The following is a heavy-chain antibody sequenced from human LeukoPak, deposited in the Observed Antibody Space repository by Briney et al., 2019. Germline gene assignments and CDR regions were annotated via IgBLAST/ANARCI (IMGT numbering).Heavy chain of an antibody. CDR3: ARVHILTGYAFDY. CDR1: GFTFSSYW. Sequence: PGGSLRLSCAASGFTFSSYWMSWVRQAPGKGLEWVANIKQDGSEKYYVDSVKGRFTISRDNAKNSLYLQMNSLRAEDTAVYCCARVHILTGYAFDYWGQGTLVTVSS. D-gene: IGHD3-9*01. CDR2: IKQDGSEK. V-gene: IGHV3-7*01. J-gene: IGHJ4*02.